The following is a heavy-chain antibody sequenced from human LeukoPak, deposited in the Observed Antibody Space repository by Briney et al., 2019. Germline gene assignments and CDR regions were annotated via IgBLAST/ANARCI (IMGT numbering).Heavy chain of an antibody. V-gene: IGHV3-33*08. D-gene: IGHD3-22*01. CDR2: IWYDGSNK. Sequence: GGSLRLSCAASGFTFNTYSMNWVRQAPGKGLEWVAIIWYDGSNKYYADSVKGRFTISRDNSKNTLYLQMNSLKAEDTAVYYCATDLDYYDSSGYFDYWGQGTLVTVSS. CDR3: ATDLDYYDSSGYFDY. CDR1: GFTFNTYS. J-gene: IGHJ4*02.